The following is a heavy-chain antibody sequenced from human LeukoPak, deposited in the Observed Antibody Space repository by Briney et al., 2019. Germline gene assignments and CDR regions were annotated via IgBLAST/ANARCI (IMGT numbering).Heavy chain of an antibody. V-gene: IGHV4-34*01. Sequence: PSETLSLTCAVYGGSFSGYYWSWIRQPPGKGLEWIGEINHSGSTNYNPSLKSRVTISVDTSKNQFSLKLSSVTAADTAVYYCARELDVLDAFDIWGQGTMVTVSS. D-gene: IGHD3-10*02. J-gene: IGHJ3*02. CDR3: ARELDVLDAFDI. CDR2: INHSGST. CDR1: GGSFSGYY.